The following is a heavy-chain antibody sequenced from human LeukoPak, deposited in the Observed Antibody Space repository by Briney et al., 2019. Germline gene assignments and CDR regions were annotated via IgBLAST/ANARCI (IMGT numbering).Heavy chain of an antibody. V-gene: IGHV4-39*01. D-gene: IGHD2-2*01. CDR3: ASGGRYCSSTSCYYFDY. CDR2: IYYSGST. J-gene: IGHJ4*02. Sequence: PSETLSLTCTVSGGSISSGSYYWGWIRQPPGKGLEWIGSIYYSGSTYYNPSLKSRVTISVDTSKNQFSLKLSSVTAADTAVYYCASGGRYCSSTSCYYFDYWGQGTLVTVSS. CDR1: GGSISSGSYY.